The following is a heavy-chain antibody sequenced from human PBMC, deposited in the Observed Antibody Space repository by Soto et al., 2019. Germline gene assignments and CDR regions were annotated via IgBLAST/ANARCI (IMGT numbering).Heavy chain of an antibody. CDR2: MNPNSGNT. Sequence: ASVKVSCKASGYTFTSYDINWVRQATGQGLEWMGWMNPNSGNTGYAQKFQGRVTMTRNTSISTAYMELSSLRSEDTAVYYCARGARYDFWSGYYPYYYYMHVWGKGTTVTVSS. D-gene: IGHD3-3*01. J-gene: IGHJ6*03. V-gene: IGHV1-8*01. CDR3: ARGARYDFWSGYYPYYYYMHV. CDR1: GYTFTSYD.